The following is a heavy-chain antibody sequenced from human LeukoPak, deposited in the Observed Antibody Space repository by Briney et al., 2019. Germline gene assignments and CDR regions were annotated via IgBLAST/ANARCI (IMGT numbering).Heavy chain of an antibody. CDR1: GFTVSSNY. J-gene: IGHJ4*02. V-gene: IGHV3-53*01. CDR3: ARDLQDDFWSGLFDY. CDR2: IYSGGST. D-gene: IGHD3-3*01. Sequence: PGGSLRLSCAASGFTVSSNYMSWVRQAPGKGLEWVSVIYSGGSTYYADSVKGRFTISRDNSKNTLYLQMNSLRAEDTAVYYCARDLQDDFWSGLFDYWGQGTLVTVSS.